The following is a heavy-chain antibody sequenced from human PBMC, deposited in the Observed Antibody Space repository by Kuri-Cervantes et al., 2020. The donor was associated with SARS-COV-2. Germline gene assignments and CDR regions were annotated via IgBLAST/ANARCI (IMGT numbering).Heavy chain of an antibody. D-gene: IGHD6-6*01. Sequence: SETLSLTCTVSGGSVSSGSYYWSWIRQPPGKGLEWIGYIYYSGSTNYNPSLKSRVTISVDTSKNQFSLKLSSVTAADTAVYYCARGGIGRIAARLVDYWGQGTLVTVSS. CDR2: IYYSGST. CDR1: GGSVSSGSYY. V-gene: IGHV4-61*01. CDR3: ARGGIGRIAARLVDY. J-gene: IGHJ4*02.